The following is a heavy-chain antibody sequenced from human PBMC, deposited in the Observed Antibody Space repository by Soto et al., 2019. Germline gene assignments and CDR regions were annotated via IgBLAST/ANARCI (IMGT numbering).Heavy chain of an antibody. V-gene: IGHV1-8*02. CDR3: ARVWHGDSDAFDI. CDR1: GGTFSSYA. D-gene: IGHD4-17*01. Sequence: ASVKFSCKASGGTFSSYAINWVRQATGQGLEWMGWMNPNSGNTGYAQKFQGRVTMTRNTSISTAYMELSSLRSEDTAVYYCARVWHGDSDAFDIWGQGTMVTVSS. J-gene: IGHJ3*02. CDR2: MNPNSGNT.